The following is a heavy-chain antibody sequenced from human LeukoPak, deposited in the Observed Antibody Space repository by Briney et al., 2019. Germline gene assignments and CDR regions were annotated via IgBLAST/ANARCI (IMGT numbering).Heavy chain of an antibody. J-gene: IGHJ3*02. Sequence: ASVKVSCKASGGTFSSYAISWVRQAPGQGLEWMGGTIPIFGTANYAQKFQGRVTITADESTSTAYMELSSLRSEDTAVYYCAILWFGERNTGVAFDIWGQGTMVTVSS. D-gene: IGHD3-10*01. V-gene: IGHV1-69*13. CDR2: TIPIFGTA. CDR1: GGTFSSYA. CDR3: AILWFGERNTGVAFDI.